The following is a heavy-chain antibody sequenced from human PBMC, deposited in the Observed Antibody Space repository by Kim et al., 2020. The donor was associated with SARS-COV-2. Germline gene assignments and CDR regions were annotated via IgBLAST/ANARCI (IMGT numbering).Heavy chain of an antibody. CDR2: IYYDGRA. D-gene: IGHD6-6*01. J-gene: IGHJ5*02. V-gene: IGHV4-30-4*01. Sequence: SETLSLICTVSGDSIRSLDYYWSWIRQPPGKGLEWIAYIYYDGRASYNPSLKSRLTISIDTSKNQFSLNLTSVTAADTAVYYCVRLRETSSSSGDCFDP. CDR3: VRLRETSSSSGDCFDP. CDR1: GDSIRSLDYY.